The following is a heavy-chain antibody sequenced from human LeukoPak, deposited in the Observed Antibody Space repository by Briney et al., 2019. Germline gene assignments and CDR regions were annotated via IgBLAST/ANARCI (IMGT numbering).Heavy chain of an antibody. Sequence: GGSLRLSCAASGFTFSSYWKSWVRQAPGKGLEWVANIKQDGSEKYYVDSVKGRFTISRDNAKNSLYLQMNSLRAEDTAVYYCARVADDILTGHFDYWGQGTLVTVSS. J-gene: IGHJ4*02. V-gene: IGHV3-7*01. CDR3: ARVADDILTGHFDY. CDR2: IKQDGSEK. D-gene: IGHD3-9*01. CDR1: GFTFSSYW.